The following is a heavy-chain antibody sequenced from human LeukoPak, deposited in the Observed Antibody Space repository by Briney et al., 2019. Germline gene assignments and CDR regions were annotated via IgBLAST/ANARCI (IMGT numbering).Heavy chain of an antibody. V-gene: IGHV3-48*04. J-gene: IGHJ4*02. CDR2: ISSSSSTI. Sequence: GGSLRLSCVASGLAFSSYSMHWVRQAPGKGLEWVSYISSSSSTIYYADSVKGRFTISRDDYKNLLYLQMNSLRVEETAVYYCASNMGSGSYHNYWGQGTLVTVSS. D-gene: IGHD3-10*01. CDR1: GLAFSSYS. CDR3: ASNMGSGSYHNY.